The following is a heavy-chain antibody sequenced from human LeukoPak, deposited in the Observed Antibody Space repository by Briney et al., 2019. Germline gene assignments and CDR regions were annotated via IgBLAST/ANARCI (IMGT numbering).Heavy chain of an antibody. CDR2: TWSDGRSE. CDR1: GVSLSSHG. V-gene: IGHV3-33*01. Sequence: GGSLRLSCVVSGVSLSSHGMHWVRQAPGKRLEWLTFTWSDGRSEYYADSVKGRFSVSKDNSKNTVYLQIDSLRVEDTAVYYCARDRGNDYFDSWGQGTLVTVSS. CDR3: ARDRGNDYFDS. J-gene: IGHJ4*02.